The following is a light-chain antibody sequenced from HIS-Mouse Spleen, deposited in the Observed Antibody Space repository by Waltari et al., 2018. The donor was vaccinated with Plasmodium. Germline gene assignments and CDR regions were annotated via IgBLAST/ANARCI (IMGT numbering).Light chain of an antibody. CDR3: QQSYSTPPT. CDR2: DAS. Sequence: DIQMTQSPSSLSASVGARVNITCRASQSLRSYLNLYQQKPGKAPKLLKFDASSLQSGAPSRFSGSGSGTDFTLTISSLQPDDFATYYCQQSYSTPPTFGGGTKVEIK. CDR1: QSLRSY. J-gene: IGKJ4*01. V-gene: IGKV1-39*01.